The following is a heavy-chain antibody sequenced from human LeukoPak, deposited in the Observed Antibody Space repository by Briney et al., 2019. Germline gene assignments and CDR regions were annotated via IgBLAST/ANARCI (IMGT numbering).Heavy chain of an antibody. J-gene: IGHJ4*02. CDR1: GFTFSSYW. V-gene: IGHV3-7*03. Sequence: GWSLRLSCAATGFTFSSYWMTWVRQAPGKGLDWVANIRKDGGVKYYMYSAKGRFTLTRDNAKSSLYLQMNSLRLEDTAMYFCARTVVVVVGASDYFDYWGQGTLVTVSS. CDR2: IRKDGGVK. CDR3: ARTVVVVVGASDYFDY. D-gene: IGHD2-2*01.